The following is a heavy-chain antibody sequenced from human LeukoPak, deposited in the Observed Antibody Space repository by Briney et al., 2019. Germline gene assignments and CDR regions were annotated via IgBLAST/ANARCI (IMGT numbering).Heavy chain of an antibody. CDR1: GFTFSTYA. J-gene: IGHJ4*02. CDR3: AEDIPEGGYISSSDY. Sequence: PGGSLRLSCAASGFTFSTYAMSWVRQAPGKGLEWVSGISGTGDSTYYADSVKGRFTIFRDNSKNTLYLQMNSLRAEDTAVYYCAEDIPEGGYISSSDYWGQGTLVTVSS. D-gene: IGHD6-6*01. V-gene: IGHV3-23*01. CDR2: ISGTGDST.